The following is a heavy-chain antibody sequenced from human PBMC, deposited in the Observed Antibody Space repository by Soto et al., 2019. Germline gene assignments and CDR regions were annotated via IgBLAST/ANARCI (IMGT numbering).Heavy chain of an antibody. Sequence: EVQVVESGGGLVQPGGSLRLSCVVSGFTFRSYEMNWVRQAPGKGLEWVSYISSSGRTTYYADSVKGRFTISRDNAKNSLYLQMNSLRVDDTAVYYCATQGLFIPWGQGNLVTVSS. CDR1: GFTFRSYE. V-gene: IGHV3-48*03. J-gene: IGHJ5*02. CDR3: ATQGLFIP. CDR2: ISSSGRTT.